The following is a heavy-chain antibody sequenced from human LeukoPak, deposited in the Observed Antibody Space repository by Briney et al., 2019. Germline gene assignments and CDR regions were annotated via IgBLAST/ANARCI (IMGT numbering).Heavy chain of an antibody. CDR2: INSDSNYI. D-gene: IGHD1-7*01. Sequence: GGSLRLSCAASGFTFRSYSMNWVRQAPGKGLEWVSSINSDSNYIYYADSVQGRFTISRGNAKNSLYLQMNSLRAEDTAVYYCARGLELLVIGPHAFDIWGQGTMVTVSS. V-gene: IGHV3-21*01. J-gene: IGHJ3*02. CDR1: GFTFRSYS. CDR3: ARGLELLVIGPHAFDI.